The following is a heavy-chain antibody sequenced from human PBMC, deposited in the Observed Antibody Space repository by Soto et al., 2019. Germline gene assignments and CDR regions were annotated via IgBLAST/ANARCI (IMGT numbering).Heavy chain of an antibody. Sequence: GASVKVSCKASGGTFSSYAISWVRQAPGQGLEWMGGIIPIFGTANYAQKFQGRVTITAGESTSTAYMELSSLRSEDTAVYYCARDRARTGAYYFDYWGQGTLVTVS. CDR3: ARDRARTGAYYFDY. CDR1: GGTFSSYA. J-gene: IGHJ4*02. CDR2: IIPIFGTA. D-gene: IGHD1-26*01. V-gene: IGHV1-69*13.